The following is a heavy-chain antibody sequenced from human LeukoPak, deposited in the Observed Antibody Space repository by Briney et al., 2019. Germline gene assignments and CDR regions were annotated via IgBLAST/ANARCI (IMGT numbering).Heavy chain of an antibody. CDR2: ISGSGGTT. V-gene: IGHV3-23*01. J-gene: IGHJ3*02. CDR3: AKNYYYDRSGYYSGDVFDI. D-gene: IGHD3-22*01. CDR1: GFTFSAYA. Sequence: QAGGSLRLSCAASGFTFSAYAMAWVRQAPGKGLEWVSTISGSGGTTYSADSVKGRFTISRDNSKNILYLQVNSLRAGDTAVYYCAKNYYYDRSGYYSGDVFDIGGQGKMVTVSS.